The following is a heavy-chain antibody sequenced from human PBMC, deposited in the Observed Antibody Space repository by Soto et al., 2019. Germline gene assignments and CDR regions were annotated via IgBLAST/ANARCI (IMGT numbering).Heavy chain of an antibody. CDR2: IYPGDSDT. V-gene: IGHV5-51*01. D-gene: IGHD3-10*01. J-gene: IGHJ6*03. CDR1: GYSFTSYW. CDR3: ARHPMVRGVIGYYYYYMDV. Sequence: GESLKISCKGSGYSFTSYWIGWVRQMAGKGLGWMGIIYPGDSDTRYSPSFQGQVTISADKSISTAYLQWSSLKASDTAMYYCARHPMVRGVIGYYYYYMDVWGKGTTVTVS.